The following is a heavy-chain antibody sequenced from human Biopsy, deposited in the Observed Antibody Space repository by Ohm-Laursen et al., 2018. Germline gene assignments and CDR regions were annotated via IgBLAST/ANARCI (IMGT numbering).Heavy chain of an antibody. CDR3: ARVAGGYAYYYGMDV. CDR1: GYSVTNDYY. Sequence: GTLSFTCSESGYSVTNDYYWGWTRQPPGKGLEWIGNIYYDGITYYNPSLKSRVAMSVDTSKNQFSLRLTSVTAADTAVYYCARVAGGYAYYYGMDVWGQGTTVIVSS. J-gene: IGHJ6*02. D-gene: IGHD5-12*01. V-gene: IGHV4-38-2*02. CDR2: IYYDGIT.